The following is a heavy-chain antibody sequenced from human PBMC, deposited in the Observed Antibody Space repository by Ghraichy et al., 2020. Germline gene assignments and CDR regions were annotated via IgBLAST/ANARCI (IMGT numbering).Heavy chain of an antibody. Sequence: GSLRLSCAASGFTVSSNYMSWVRQAPGKGLEWVSVIYSGGSTYYADSVKGRFTISRDNSKNTLYLQMNSLRAEDTAVYYCATETKGQWPQAHYYYGMDVWGQGTTVTVSS. J-gene: IGHJ6*02. CDR3: ATETKGQWPQAHYYYGMDV. CDR2: IYSGGST. D-gene: IGHD6-19*01. V-gene: IGHV3-66*01. CDR1: GFTVSSNY.